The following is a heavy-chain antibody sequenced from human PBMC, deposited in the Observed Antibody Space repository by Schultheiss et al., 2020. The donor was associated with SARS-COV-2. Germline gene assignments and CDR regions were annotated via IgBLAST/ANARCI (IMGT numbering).Heavy chain of an antibody. CDR3: ARDLVGATYRNYYYYGMDV. CDR2: IKQDGSEK. Sequence: GGSLRLSCAASGFTVSSNYMSWVRQAPGKGLEWVANIKQDGSEKYYVDSVKGRFTISRDNAKNSLYLQMNSLRAEDTAVYYCARDLVGATYRNYYYYGMDVWGQGTTVTVSS. V-gene: IGHV3-7*03. D-gene: IGHD1-26*01. J-gene: IGHJ6*02. CDR1: GFTVSSNY.